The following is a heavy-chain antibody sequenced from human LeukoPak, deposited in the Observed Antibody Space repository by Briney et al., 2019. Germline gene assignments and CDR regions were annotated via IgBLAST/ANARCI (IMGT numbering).Heavy chain of an antibody. CDR1: GFTFSSNY. CDR2: IYSGGST. CDR3: ARVGRYCSSTSCYYYYYMDV. Sequence: GGSLRLSCAASGFTFSSNYMTLVRQAPGKGLEWVSVIYSGGSTYYADSVKGRFTLSRDNSMNTLYLQMNSLRPEDTAVYYCARVGRYCSSTSCYYYYYMDVWGKGTTVTVSS. J-gene: IGHJ6*03. D-gene: IGHD2-2*01. V-gene: IGHV3-66*02.